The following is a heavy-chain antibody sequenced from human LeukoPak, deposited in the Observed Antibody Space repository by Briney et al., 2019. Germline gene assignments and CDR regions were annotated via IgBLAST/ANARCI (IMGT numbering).Heavy chain of an antibody. D-gene: IGHD6-13*01. CDR3: AKDLGALVIRNFDY. CDR1: GFTFRSYG. V-gene: IGHV3-30*18. CDR2: ISYDGSSR. Sequence: GGSLRLSCAASGFTFRSYGMHWVRQAPGKGLEWVAVISYDGSSRYYADSVKGRFTISRDNSKNTLYLQMNSLRAEDTAVYYCAKDLGALVIRNFDYWGQGTLVTVSS. J-gene: IGHJ4*02.